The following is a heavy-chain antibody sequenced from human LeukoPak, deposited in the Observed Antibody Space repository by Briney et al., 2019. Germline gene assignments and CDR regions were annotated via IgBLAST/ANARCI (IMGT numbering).Heavy chain of an antibody. CDR2: ISADNENI. Sequence: GASVKVSCKASSYSFTSYGFTWVRQAPGQGLEWLGWISADNENIKYAQEFQDRVTMTTDASTNTIYLELRSLRSDDTAVYYCARDERFLEWPTDNYYYGMDVWGQGTTVTVSS. J-gene: IGHJ6*02. D-gene: IGHD3-3*01. CDR3: ARDERFLEWPTDNYYYGMDV. V-gene: IGHV1-18*01. CDR1: SYSFTSYG.